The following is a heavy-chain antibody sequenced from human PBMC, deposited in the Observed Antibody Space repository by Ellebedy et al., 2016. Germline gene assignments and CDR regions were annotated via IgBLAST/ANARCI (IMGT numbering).Heavy chain of an antibody. Sequence: GESLKISCAASGFTFSSYWMHWVRQAPGKGLVWVSRINSDGSSTSYADSVKGRFTISRDNAKNTLYLQMNSLRAEDTAVYYCARELDTAMDDAFDIWGQGTMVTVSS. CDR2: INSDGSST. V-gene: IGHV3-74*01. CDR1: GFTFSSYW. CDR3: ARELDTAMDDAFDI. J-gene: IGHJ3*02. D-gene: IGHD5-18*01.